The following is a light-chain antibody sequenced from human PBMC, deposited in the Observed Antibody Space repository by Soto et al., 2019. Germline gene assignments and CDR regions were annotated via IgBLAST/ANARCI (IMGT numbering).Light chain of an antibody. J-gene: IGLJ2*01. V-gene: IGLV2-8*01. CDR2: EVS. Sequence: QSALTQPPSASGSPGQSVTISCTGTSSDVGGYNYVSWYQQHPGKAPKLMIYEVSKRPSGVRDRFSGSKSGNTASLTVSGLQAEDEADYSCSSYAGSNNVVFGGGTKVTVL. CDR1: SSDVGGYNY. CDR3: SSYAGSNNVV.